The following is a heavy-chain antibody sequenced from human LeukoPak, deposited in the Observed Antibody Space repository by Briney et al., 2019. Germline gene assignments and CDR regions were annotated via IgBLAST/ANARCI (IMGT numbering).Heavy chain of an antibody. Sequence: SETLSLTCTVSGGSISSSSYYWGWIRQPPGKGLEWIRSIYYSGSTYYNPSLKSRVTISVDTSKNQFSLKLSSVTAADTAVYYCARGRGYSYGNYYYMDVWGKGTTVTVSS. V-gene: IGHV4-39*07. CDR1: GGSISSSSYY. J-gene: IGHJ6*03. CDR2: IYYSGST. D-gene: IGHD5-18*01. CDR3: ARGRGYSYGNYYYMDV.